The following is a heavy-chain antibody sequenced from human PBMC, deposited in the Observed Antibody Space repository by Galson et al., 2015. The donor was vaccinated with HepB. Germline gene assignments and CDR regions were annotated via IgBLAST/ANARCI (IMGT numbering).Heavy chain of an antibody. CDR2: VIPIFGTA. Sequence: SVKVSCKASGGTFSSYAISWVRQAPGQGLEWMGGVIPIFGTANYAEKIQGIVTITADESTSTAYMELSSLRSEDTAVYYCARATGHIVVVTAFDYWGQGTLVTVSS. CDR1: GGTFSSYA. V-gene: IGHV1-69*13. CDR3: ARATGHIVVVTAFDY. J-gene: IGHJ4*02. D-gene: IGHD2-21*02.